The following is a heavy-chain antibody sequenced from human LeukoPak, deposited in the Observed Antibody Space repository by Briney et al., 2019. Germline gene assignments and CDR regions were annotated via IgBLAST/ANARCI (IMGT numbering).Heavy chain of an antibody. V-gene: IGHV4-34*01. CDR1: GGYFSGYY. D-gene: IGHD3-22*01. Sequence: SETLSLTCAVYGGYFSGYYWSWIRQPPGKGLEWIGEINHSGSTNYNPSLKSRVTISVDTSKNQFSLKLSSVTAADTAVYYCARVRPTYYYDSSGYYAHLRLDYFDYWGQGTLVTVSS. J-gene: IGHJ4*02. CDR3: ARVRPTYYYDSSGYYAHLRLDYFDY. CDR2: INHSGST.